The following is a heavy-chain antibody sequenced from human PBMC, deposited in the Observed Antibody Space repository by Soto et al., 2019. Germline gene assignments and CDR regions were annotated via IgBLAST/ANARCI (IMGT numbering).Heavy chain of an antibody. CDR1: AYTFTGHY. J-gene: IGHJ4*02. CDR3: ATRYGSGSYPYYFDY. D-gene: IGHD3-10*01. CDR2: FDPEDGET. Sequence: GASVKVSCKASAYTFTGHYMHWVRQAPGKGLEWMGGFDPEDGETIYAQKFQGRVTMTEDTSTDTAYMELSSLRSEDTAVYYCATRYGSGSYPYYFDYWGQGTLVTVSS. V-gene: IGHV1-24*01.